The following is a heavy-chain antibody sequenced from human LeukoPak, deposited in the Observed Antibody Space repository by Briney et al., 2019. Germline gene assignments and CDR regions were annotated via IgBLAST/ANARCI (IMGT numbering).Heavy chain of an antibody. V-gene: IGHV3-20*04. J-gene: IGHJ4*02. D-gene: IGHD1-26*01. Sequence: GGSLRLSCAASGFTFDKYGMSWVRQTPGKGLEWVAGIRWNGGSAGYGDSVKGRFTISRDNAKNSLYLQMNSLRAEDTALYYCAKDSGSYYPYYFDYWGQGTLVTVSS. CDR2: IRWNGGSA. CDR3: AKDSGSYYPYYFDY. CDR1: GFTFDKYG.